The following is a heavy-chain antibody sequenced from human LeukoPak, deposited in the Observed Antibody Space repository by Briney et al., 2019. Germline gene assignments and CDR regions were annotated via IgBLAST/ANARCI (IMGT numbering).Heavy chain of an antibody. V-gene: IGHV3-11*04. Sequence: GGSLRLSCAASGFTFSDYYMSWIRQAPGKGLEWVSYISSSGSTIHYADSVKGRLTISRDNAKNSLFLQMNSLRAEDTAVYYCARRGYQLLYGDYWGQGTLVTVSS. D-gene: IGHD2-2*02. CDR2: ISSSGSTI. J-gene: IGHJ4*02. CDR1: GFTFSDYY. CDR3: ARRGYQLLYGDY.